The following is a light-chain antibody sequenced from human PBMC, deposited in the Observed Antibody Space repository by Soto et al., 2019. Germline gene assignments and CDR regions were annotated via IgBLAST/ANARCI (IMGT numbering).Light chain of an antibody. CDR1: SSDVGGYNY. J-gene: IGLJ2*01. CDR3: SSYTSSSTLVV. Sequence: QSALTQPASVSRPPGQSITISCTGTSSDVGGYNYVSWYQQHPGKAPKLMIYDVSNRPSGVSNRFSGSKSGNTASLTISGLQAEDEADYYCSSYTSSSTLVVFGGGTKLTVL. V-gene: IGLV2-14*01. CDR2: DVS.